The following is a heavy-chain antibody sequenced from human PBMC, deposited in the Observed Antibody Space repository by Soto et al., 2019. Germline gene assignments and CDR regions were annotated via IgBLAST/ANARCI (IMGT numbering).Heavy chain of an antibody. J-gene: IGHJ6*02. D-gene: IGHD3-10*01. CDR1: GYNFANYW. CDR3: ARPFYGSGYYPAMDV. V-gene: IGHV5-51*01. Sequence: GESLKISCEGIGYNFANYWIGWVRQMPGKGLEWMGITHPGDSNTRYCPSFQGQVTISADKSISTAYLQWSSLKASDTAMYYCARPFYGSGYYPAMDVWGQGTTVTVSS. CDR2: THPGDSNT.